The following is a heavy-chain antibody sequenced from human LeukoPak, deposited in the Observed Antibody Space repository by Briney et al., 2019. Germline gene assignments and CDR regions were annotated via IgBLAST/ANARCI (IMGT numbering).Heavy chain of an antibody. J-gene: IGHJ3*02. Sequence: PGGSLRLSCAASGFTFSSYAMSWVRQAPGKGLEWVSAVSGSGGSTYYADSVKGRFTISRDNSKNTLYLQMNSLRAEDTAVYYCAKDIGWGGNSGDCCPGAFDIWGQGTMVTVSS. CDR3: AKDIGWGGNSGDCCPGAFDI. CDR1: GFTFSSYA. D-gene: IGHD2-21*02. CDR2: VSGSGGST. V-gene: IGHV3-23*01.